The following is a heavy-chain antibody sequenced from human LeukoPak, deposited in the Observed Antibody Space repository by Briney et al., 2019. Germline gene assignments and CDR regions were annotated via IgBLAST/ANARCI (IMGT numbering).Heavy chain of an antibody. D-gene: IGHD3-10*01. CDR3: ACASGNYDNGNYLDY. J-gene: IGHJ4*02. Sequence: ASVKVSCKASGYTFTGYNMHWVRQAPGQGLEWMGWINANSGSTNYAQKFQGRVTITRDTSISTAFMELSRLSSDDTAVYYFACASGNYDNGNYLDYWGQGTLVTVSS. CDR2: INANSGST. V-gene: IGHV1-2*02. CDR1: GYTFTGYN.